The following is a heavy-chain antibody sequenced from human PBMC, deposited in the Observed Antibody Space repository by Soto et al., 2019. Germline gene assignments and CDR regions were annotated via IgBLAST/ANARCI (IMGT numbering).Heavy chain of an antibody. J-gene: IGHJ4*02. Sequence: QVQLVQSGAEVKKPGASVKVSCKTSGYTFTSYAMHWLRQAPGQRLEWMGWINAGNGNTKYSQKFQGRVTITRDTAASTAYMELSSLRSEDTAVYYCARTSGYYFYDYWGQGTLVTVSS. CDR1: GYTFTSYA. CDR3: ARTSGYYFYDY. D-gene: IGHD3-3*01. CDR2: INAGNGNT. V-gene: IGHV1-3*01.